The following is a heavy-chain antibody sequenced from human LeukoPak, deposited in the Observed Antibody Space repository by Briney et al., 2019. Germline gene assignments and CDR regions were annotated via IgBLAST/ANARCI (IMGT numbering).Heavy chain of an antibody. CDR3: ATSGVYSSSWYGGYFDY. CDR2: IYHSGST. Sequence: SETLSLTCTVSGYSISSGYYWGWIRQPPGKGLEWIGSIYHSGSTYYNPSPKSRVTISVDTSKNQFSLKLSSVTAADTAVYYCATSGVYSSSWYGGYFDYWGQGTLVTVSS. V-gene: IGHV4-38-2*02. CDR1: GYSISSGYY. D-gene: IGHD6-13*01. J-gene: IGHJ4*02.